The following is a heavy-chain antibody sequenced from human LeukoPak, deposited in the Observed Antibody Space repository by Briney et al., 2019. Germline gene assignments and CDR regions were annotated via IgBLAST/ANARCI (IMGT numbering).Heavy chain of an antibody. CDR1: GYTFTGYY. V-gene: IGHV1-2*02. Sequence: ASVKVSCKASGYTFTGYYMHWVRQAPGQGLEWMGWINPNSGGTNYAQKFQGRVTMTRDTSISTAYMELSRLRSDDTAVYYCARAYSRNYYYYYMDVWGKGTTVTISS. CDR3: ARAYSRNYYYYYMDV. J-gene: IGHJ6*03. CDR2: INPNSGGT. D-gene: IGHD4-11*01.